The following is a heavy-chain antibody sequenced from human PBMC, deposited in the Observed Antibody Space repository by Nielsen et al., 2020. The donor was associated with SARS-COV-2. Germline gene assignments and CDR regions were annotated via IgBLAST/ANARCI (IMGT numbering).Heavy chain of an antibody. CDR1: GGSFSGYY. D-gene: IGHD3-16*01. V-gene: IGHV4-34*01. CDR2: INHSGST. Sequence: GSLRLSCAVYGGSFSGYYWSWIRQPPGKGLEWIGEINHSGSTNYNPSLKSRVTISVDTSKNQFSLKLSSVTAADTAVYYCARARRIMITFGGVNWFDPWGQGTLVTVSS. J-gene: IGHJ5*02. CDR3: ARARRIMITFGGVNWFDP.